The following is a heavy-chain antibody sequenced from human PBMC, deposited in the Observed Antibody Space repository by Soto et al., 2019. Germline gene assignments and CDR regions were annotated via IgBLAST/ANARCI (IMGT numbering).Heavy chain of an antibody. V-gene: IGHV3-53*01. CDR3: GSDLATVGKGFDT. J-gene: IGHJ4*01. CDR1: GFSVTGNH. CDR2: LYTGGTT. Sequence: GSLRLSCSASGFSVTGNHMTWVRQAPGKGLEWVSSLYTGGTTYYADSVQGRFTISRDSSKNTLFLQMDRLRVEDSAVYYCGSDLATVGKGFDTWGPGTLVTVSS. D-gene: IGHD1-26*01.